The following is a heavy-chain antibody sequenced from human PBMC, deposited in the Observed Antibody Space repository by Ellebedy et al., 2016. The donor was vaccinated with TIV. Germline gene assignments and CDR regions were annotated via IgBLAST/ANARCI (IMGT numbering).Heavy chain of an antibody. V-gene: IGHV3-23*01. CDR2: ISGSGGST. CDR3: AKGPQYQRLD. Sequence: GESLKISXAASGFTFSSYAMSWVRQAPGKGLQWVSGISGSGGSTYYADSVKGRFTISRDNSKNTLYLQMNSLRAEDTAMYYCAKGPQYQRLDWGQGTLVTVSS. CDR1: GFTFSSYA. D-gene: IGHD2-2*01. J-gene: IGHJ4*02.